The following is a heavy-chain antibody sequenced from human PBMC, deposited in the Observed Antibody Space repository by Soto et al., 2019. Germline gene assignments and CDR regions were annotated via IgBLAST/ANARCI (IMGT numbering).Heavy chain of an antibody. V-gene: IGHV1-69*02. CDR3: ASKRGLRGV. J-gene: IGHJ6*04. D-gene: IGHD4-17*01. CDR1: GGTFSSYN. Sequence: QVQLVQSGAEVKKPGSSVKVSCKASGGTFSSYNISWVRQAPGQGLEWMGRIIPILGIANYAQKFQGRVTITADKSTSTAYMELSSLRSEDTAVYYCASKRGLRGVWGKGTTVTVSS. CDR2: IIPILGIA.